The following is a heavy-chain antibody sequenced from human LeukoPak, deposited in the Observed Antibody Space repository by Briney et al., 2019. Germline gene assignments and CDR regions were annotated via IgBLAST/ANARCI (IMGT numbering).Heavy chain of an antibody. D-gene: IGHD3-3*01. CDR2: IKKDGSQK. CDR3: TRVFGGYDVSDY. Sequence: PGGSLRLSCAASGFTFSSFWMSWVRQAPGKGLEWVANIKKDGSQKYYVDSVEGRFTISRVNAKNSLYLQMDSLRVDDTAVYYCTRVFGGYDVSDYWGQGTLVTVSS. J-gene: IGHJ4*02. CDR1: GFTFSSFW. V-gene: IGHV3-7*03.